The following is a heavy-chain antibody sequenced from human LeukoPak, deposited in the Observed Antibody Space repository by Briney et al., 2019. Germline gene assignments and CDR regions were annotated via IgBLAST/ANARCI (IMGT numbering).Heavy chain of an antibody. V-gene: IGHV1-69*01. J-gene: IGHJ6*02. CDR2: IIPIFGTA. D-gene: IGHD1-26*01. CDR3: ASRRYSGSYYVGYYYYSMDV. CDR1: GGTFSSYA. Sequence: GSSVKVSCKASGGTFSSYAISWVRQAPGQGLEWMGGIIPIFGTANYAQKFQGRVTITADESTSTAYMELSSLRSEDTAVYYCASRRYSGSYYVGYYYYSMDVWGQGTTVTVSS.